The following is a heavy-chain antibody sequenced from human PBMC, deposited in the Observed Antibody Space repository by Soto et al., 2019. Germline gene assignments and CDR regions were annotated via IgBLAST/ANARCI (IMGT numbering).Heavy chain of an antibody. D-gene: IGHD2-21*01. CDR3: ASAKAVVIAPLGI. CDR2: ISNGGDAT. J-gene: IGHJ3*02. CDR1: GFTFSSYG. Sequence: GGSLRLSCTGSGFTFSSYGMSWVRQVPGKGLEWVSFISNGGDATHFADSVKGRFTISRDNSKNTLYLQMNSLRAEDTAVYYCASAKAVVIAPLGIWGQGTMVTVSS. V-gene: IGHV3-23*01.